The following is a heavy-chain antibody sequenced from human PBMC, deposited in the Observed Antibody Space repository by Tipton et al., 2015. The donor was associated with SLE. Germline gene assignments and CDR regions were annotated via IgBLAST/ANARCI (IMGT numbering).Heavy chain of an antibody. V-gene: IGHV4-61*08. CDR2: IYYSGST. Sequence: TLSLTCTVSGGSISSGGYYWSWIRQPPGKGLEWIGYIYYSGSTNYNPSLKSRVTISVDTSQNQFSLKLSSVTAADTAAYYCARDADSSSWYYFDYWGQGTLVTVSS. CDR3: ARDADSSSWYYFDY. CDR1: GGSISSGGYY. J-gene: IGHJ4*02. D-gene: IGHD6-13*01.